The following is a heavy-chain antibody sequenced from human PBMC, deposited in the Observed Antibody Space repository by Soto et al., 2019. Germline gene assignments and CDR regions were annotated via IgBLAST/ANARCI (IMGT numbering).Heavy chain of an antibody. Sequence: PSETLSLTCTVSGGSISSGGYYWSWIRQHPGKGLEWIGYIYYSGSTYYNPSLKSRVTISVDTSKNQFSLKLSSVTAADTAVYYCARDRSQSRPYYDFWSGYYTGPTYYYGMDVWGQGTTVTVS. D-gene: IGHD3-3*01. CDR3: ARDRSQSRPYYDFWSGYYTGPTYYYGMDV. J-gene: IGHJ6*02. CDR2: IYYSGST. CDR1: GGSISSGGYY. V-gene: IGHV4-31*03.